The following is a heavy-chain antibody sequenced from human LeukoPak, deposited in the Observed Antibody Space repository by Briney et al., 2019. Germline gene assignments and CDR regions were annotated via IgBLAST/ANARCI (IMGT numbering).Heavy chain of an antibody. CDR2: INPGGGST. D-gene: IGHD2-21*02. V-gene: IGHV1-46*01. Sequence: ASVKVSCKASGYTFTSYYMHWVRQAPGQGLEWMGIINPGGGSTSYAQKFQGRVTMTRDTSTSTVYMELSSLRSEDTAVYYCASSLAYCGGDCSPPDYWGQGTLVTVSS. J-gene: IGHJ4*02. CDR3: ASSLAYCGGDCSPPDY. CDR1: GYTFTSYY.